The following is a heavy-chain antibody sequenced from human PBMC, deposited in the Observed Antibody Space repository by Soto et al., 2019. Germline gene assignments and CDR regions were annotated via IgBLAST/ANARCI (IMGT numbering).Heavy chain of an antibody. CDR1: GVTVSSNY. CDR3: AREPTRDAYNYGGVY. CDR2: IYTSGST. Sequence: GGSLRLSCAAFGVTVSSNYMSWVRQAPGKGLEWVSVIYTSGSTHYADSVKGRFTISRDNSKNTLYLQMNSLRAEDTAVYYCAREPTRDAYNYGGVYWGQGTLVTVSS. J-gene: IGHJ1*01. D-gene: IGHD5-12*01. V-gene: IGHV3-66*01.